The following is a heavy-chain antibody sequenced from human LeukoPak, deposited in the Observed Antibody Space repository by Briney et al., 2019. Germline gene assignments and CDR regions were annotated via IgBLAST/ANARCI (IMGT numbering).Heavy chain of an antibody. J-gene: IGHJ6*03. Sequence: GGSLRLSCAASGFTFSSHSMTWVRQAPGQGLEWVSYITSDSVTRFYADSVKGRFTISRDNAKNSLYLQMNSLRADDTAVYYCARFAAGGSYYYYMDVWGKGTTVTVSS. D-gene: IGHD6-25*01. CDR3: ARFAAGGSYYYYMDV. V-gene: IGHV3-48*01. CDR2: ITSDSVTR. CDR1: GFTFSSHS.